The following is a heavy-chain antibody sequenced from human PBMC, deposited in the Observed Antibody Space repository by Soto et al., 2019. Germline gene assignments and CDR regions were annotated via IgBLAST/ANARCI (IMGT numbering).Heavy chain of an antibody. CDR3: ARAPPYCSGGSCYGHDY. CDR2: IWYDGSNK. J-gene: IGHJ4*02. D-gene: IGHD2-15*01. Sequence: GGSLRLSCAASGFTFSSYGMHWVRQAPGKGLEWVAVIWYDGSNKYYADSVKGRFTISRDNSKNTLYLQMNSLRAEDTAVYYCARAPPYCSGGSCYGHDYWGQGT. CDR1: GFTFSSYG. V-gene: IGHV3-33*01.